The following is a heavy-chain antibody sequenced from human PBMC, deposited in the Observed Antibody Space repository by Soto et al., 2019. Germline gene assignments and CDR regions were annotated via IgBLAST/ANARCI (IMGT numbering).Heavy chain of an antibody. Sequence: QVQVVESGGGVVQPGRSLRLSCAASGFTFSSSGMHWVRQAPGKGLEWVAVIWYDGSYRYYADSVKGRFTISRDNSKNTLYLEMNSLRAEDTVVYYCARGDSSGLLGDYWGQGTLVTVSS. CDR1: GFTFSSSG. D-gene: IGHD3-22*01. J-gene: IGHJ4*02. CDR3: ARGDSSGLLGDY. V-gene: IGHV3-33*01. CDR2: IWYDGSYR.